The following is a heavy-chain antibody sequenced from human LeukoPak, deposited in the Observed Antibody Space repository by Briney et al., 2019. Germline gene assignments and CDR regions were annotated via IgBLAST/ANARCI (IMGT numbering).Heavy chain of an antibody. CDR3: ARVPGGNYYQFDY. J-gene: IGHJ4*02. CDR2: MNPNSGNT. CDR1: GYTFTSYD. Sequence: ASVKVSCKASGYTFTSYDINWVRQATGQGLEWMGWMNPNSGNTGYAQKFQGRVTITRNTSISTAYMELSRLRSDDTAVYYCARVPGGNYYQFDYWGQGTLVTVSS. D-gene: IGHD1-26*01. V-gene: IGHV1-8*03.